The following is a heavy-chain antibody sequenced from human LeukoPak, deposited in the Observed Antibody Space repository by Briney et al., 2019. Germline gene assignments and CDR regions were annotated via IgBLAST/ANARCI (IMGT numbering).Heavy chain of an antibody. CDR1: GGSISSGSYY. D-gene: IGHD3-10*01. CDR3: ASSKISFRYNYYGSGSPFDY. J-gene: IGHJ4*02. Sequence: PSETLSLTCTVSGGSISSGSYYWSWIRQPAGKGLEWIGRIYTSGSTNYNPSLKSRVTISVDTSKNQFSLKLSSVTAADTAVYYCASSKISFRYNYYGSGSPFDYWGQGTLVTVSS. V-gene: IGHV4-61*02. CDR2: IYTSGST.